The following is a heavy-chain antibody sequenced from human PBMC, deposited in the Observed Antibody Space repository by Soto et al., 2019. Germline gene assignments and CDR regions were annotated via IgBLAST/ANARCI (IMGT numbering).Heavy chain of an antibody. CDR2: ASYSGSP. V-gene: IGHV4-59*08. Sequence: QVQLQESGPGLVKPSETLSLTCTVSGGSIGSHYWSWIRQPPGEGLEWIGRASYSGSPNYNPSLKSPVTISIDTSKNQFSLKLTSVTAADTAVYYCARQWGGDYWGQGTLVTVSS. CDR1: GGSIGSHY. D-gene: IGHD3-16*01. J-gene: IGHJ4*02. CDR3: ARQWGGDY.